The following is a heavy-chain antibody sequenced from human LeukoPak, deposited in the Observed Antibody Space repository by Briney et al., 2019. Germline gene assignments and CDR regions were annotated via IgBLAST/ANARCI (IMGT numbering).Heavy chain of an antibody. Sequence: GASVKVSCKASGYTFTGFYLHWVRQAPGQGLEWMGWINPNSGGTNYAQRFQGRVTIARDTSASTAYMELSSLRSEDTAVYYCARMRDSSFPTPHQDYGMDVWGQGTTVTVSS. V-gene: IGHV1-2*02. CDR1: GYTFTGFY. J-gene: IGHJ6*02. D-gene: IGHD3-22*01. CDR3: ARMRDSSFPTPHQDYGMDV. CDR2: INPNSGGT.